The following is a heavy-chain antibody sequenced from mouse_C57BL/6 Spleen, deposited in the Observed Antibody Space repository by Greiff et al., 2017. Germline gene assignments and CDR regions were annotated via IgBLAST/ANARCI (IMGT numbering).Heavy chain of an antibody. Sequence: EVQRVESGAELVKPGASVKLSCTASGFNIKDYYMHWVKQRTEQGLEWIGRIDPEDDETKYAPKFQGKATITADTSSNTAYLQLSSLTSEDTAVYYCASSYRPFEYGSSSPFAYWGQGTLVTVSA. D-gene: IGHD1-1*01. J-gene: IGHJ3*01. CDR1: GFNIKDYY. CDR3: ASSYRPFEYGSSSPFAY. CDR2: IDPEDDET. V-gene: IGHV14-2*01.